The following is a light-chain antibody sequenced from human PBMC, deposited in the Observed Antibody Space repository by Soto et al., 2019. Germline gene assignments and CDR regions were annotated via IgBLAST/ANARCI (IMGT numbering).Light chain of an antibody. CDR1: QSVRTDY. J-gene: IGKJ4*01. CDR3: QHYDTSLT. V-gene: IGKV3-20*01. Sequence: EIVLTQSPDILSLSPGERATLSCRASQSVRTDYLTWYQQRRGQAPRLLIYGAFNRAAGIPERFSGSGSGTDFTLTISRLEPEDFAVYYCQHYDTSLTFGGGTKVEIK. CDR2: GAF.